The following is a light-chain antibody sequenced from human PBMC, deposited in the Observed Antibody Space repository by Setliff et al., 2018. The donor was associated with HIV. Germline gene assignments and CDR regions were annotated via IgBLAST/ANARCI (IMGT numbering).Light chain of an antibody. V-gene: IGLV2-23*02. CDR1: VATNIH. J-gene: IGLJ2*01. CDR3: CSYAGDNIVL. CDR2: EVT. Sequence: QSALTQPASVSGSPGQSITISCTDVATNIHVSWYQQHPGKAPKLIIYEVTKRPSGVSNRFSGSKSGNTASLTVSGLQAEDEADYYCCSYAGDNIVLFGGGTKVTVL.